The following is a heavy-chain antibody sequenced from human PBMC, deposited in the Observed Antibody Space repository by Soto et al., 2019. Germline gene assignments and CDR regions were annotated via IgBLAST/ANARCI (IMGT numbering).Heavy chain of an antibody. Sequence: QVQLQESGPGLVKPSETLSLTCTVSGGSISSHYWSWIRQPPGKGLEWIGYIYYSGSTDYNPSLKSRVTISVDTSKNQLSLRLSSVTAADTAVYYCARPRGTTPAVWYFDLWGRGTLVIVSS. D-gene: IGHD4-17*01. CDR3: ARPRGTTPAVWYFDL. CDR1: GGSISSHY. V-gene: IGHV4-59*08. J-gene: IGHJ2*01. CDR2: IYYSGST.